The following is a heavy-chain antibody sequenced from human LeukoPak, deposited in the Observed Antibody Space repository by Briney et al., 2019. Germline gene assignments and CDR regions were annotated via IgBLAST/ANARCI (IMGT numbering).Heavy chain of an antibody. CDR2: ISAYDGET. D-gene: IGHD1-26*01. CDR3: ARGGKNYFDF. J-gene: IGHJ4*02. V-gene: IGHV1-18*01. CDR1: GYSFTSYG. Sequence: ASVKVSCKASGYSFTSYGISWVREAPGRGLEWVGYISAYDGETRYAQKFQGRVTLTTDTSTGTVYVEMRRLRSDDTAVYYCARGGKNYFDFWGQGTLVTVSS.